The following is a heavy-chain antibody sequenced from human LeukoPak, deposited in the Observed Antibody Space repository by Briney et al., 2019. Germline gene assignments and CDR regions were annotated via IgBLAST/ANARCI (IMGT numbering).Heavy chain of an antibody. Sequence: SETLSLTCAVYGGSFSGYYWSWIRQPPGKGPGWIGEINHSGSTNYNPSLKSRVTISVDRSKNQFSLKLSSVTAADTAVYYCARVQELGYCSSTSCYLRWFDPWGQGTLVTVSS. J-gene: IGHJ5*02. D-gene: IGHD2-2*01. CDR1: GGSFSGYY. CDR2: INHSGST. CDR3: ARVQELGYCSSTSCYLRWFDP. V-gene: IGHV4-34*01.